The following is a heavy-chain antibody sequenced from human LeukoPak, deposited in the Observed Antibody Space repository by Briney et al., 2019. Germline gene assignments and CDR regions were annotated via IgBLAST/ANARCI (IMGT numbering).Heavy chain of an antibody. CDR2: IRWNSGSI. V-gene: IGHV3-9*01. CDR1: GFTFDDYA. Sequence: GRSLRLSCAASGFTFDDYAKHWVRQAPGKGLEWGSGIRWNSGSIGYGDSVKGRFTISRDNAKNSLYLQMNSLRAEDTAFYYCAKDSGASPSGYYYMDVSGKGTTVTVSS. CDR3: AKDSGASPSGYYYMDV. D-gene: IGHD2-8*02. J-gene: IGHJ6*03.